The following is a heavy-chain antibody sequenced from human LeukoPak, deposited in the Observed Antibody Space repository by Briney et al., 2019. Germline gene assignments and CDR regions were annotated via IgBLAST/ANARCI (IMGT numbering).Heavy chain of an antibody. CDR2: VSFSCNT. CDR1: RGSINIGGFY. CDR3: ARDRGSSRAYFDY. V-gene: IGHV4-31*03. Sequence: SSQTLSLTCTASRGSINIGGFYCSWIRQLPGTCLGCIGYVSFSCNTYYSPSLTSRVTIAIDSSKNQFSLRLSSVTAADTAVYYCARDRGSSRAYFDYWGQGSLVTVSS. J-gene: IGHJ4*02. D-gene: IGHD6-6*01.